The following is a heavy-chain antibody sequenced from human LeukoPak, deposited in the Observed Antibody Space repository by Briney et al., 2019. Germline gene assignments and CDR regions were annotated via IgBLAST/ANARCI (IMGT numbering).Heavy chain of an antibody. V-gene: IGHV3-11*01. J-gene: IGHJ4*02. D-gene: IGHD1-26*01. CDR2: ISSSGSTT. Sequence: PGGSLRLSCAASGFSFSDYYMSWIRQAPGKGLEWVSYISSSGSTTYYADSVKGRLTISRDNAKNSLYLQMNSLRAEDTAVYYCARAGLIGGSYYYDYWGQGTLVTVSS. CDR1: GFSFSDYY. CDR3: ARAGLIGGSYYYDY.